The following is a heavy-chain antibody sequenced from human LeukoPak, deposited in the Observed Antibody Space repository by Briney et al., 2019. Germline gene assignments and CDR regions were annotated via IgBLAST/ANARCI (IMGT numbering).Heavy chain of an antibody. J-gene: IGHJ4*02. CDR2: ISSGSSYI. V-gene: IGHV3-21*01. CDR3: ARDVTAVTGY. Sequence: GGSLRLSCAASGFTFSSYSMNWVRQAPGKGLEWVSSISSGSSYIYYADSVKGRFTISRDNAKNSLYLQMNSLRAGDTAVYYCARDVTAVTGYWGQGTLVTVSS. D-gene: IGHD2-2*01. CDR1: GFTFSSYS.